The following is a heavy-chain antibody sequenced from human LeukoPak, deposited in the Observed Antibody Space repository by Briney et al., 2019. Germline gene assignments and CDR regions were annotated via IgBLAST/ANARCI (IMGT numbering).Heavy chain of an antibody. J-gene: IGHJ4*02. V-gene: IGHV1-3*01. CDR2: INAGNGNT. Sequence: ASVKVSCKASGYTFTSYSVHWVRQAPGQRLEWMGWINAGNGNTKYSQKFQGRVTITRDTSTNTAYMELSSLTSEDTAVYHCARGAAEGLDYWGQGILVTVSS. CDR1: GYTFTSYS. CDR3: ARGAAEGLDY. D-gene: IGHD6-13*01.